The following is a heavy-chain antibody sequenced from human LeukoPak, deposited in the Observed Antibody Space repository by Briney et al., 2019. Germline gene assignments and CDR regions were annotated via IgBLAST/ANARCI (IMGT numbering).Heavy chain of an antibody. CDR2: IYPGDSDT. Sequence: GESLKISCKGSGYSFTSYWIGWVRQMPGKGLEWMGIIYPGDSDTRYSPSFQGQVTISADKSISTAYLQWSSLKASDTAMYYCARLPYQLPMYDRAYGPKNYFQHWGQGTLVTVSS. CDR3: ARLPYQLPMYDRAYGPKNYFQH. V-gene: IGHV5-51*01. CDR1: GYSFTSYW. J-gene: IGHJ1*01. D-gene: IGHD2-2*01.